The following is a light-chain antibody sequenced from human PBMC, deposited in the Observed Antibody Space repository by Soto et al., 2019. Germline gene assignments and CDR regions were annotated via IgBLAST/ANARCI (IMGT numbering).Light chain of an antibody. CDR1: QGISTY. CDR3: QTYKSAPLT. J-gene: IGKJ5*01. Sequence: DIQMTQSPSSLSASVGDRVTITCRASQGISTYLAWYQQKPGKAPKLLIYDASTLKSGVPSRFSGSGSGTDLTLTISSLPPEDVATYYCQTYKSAPLTFGQGTRLEIK. CDR2: DAS. V-gene: IGKV1-27*01.